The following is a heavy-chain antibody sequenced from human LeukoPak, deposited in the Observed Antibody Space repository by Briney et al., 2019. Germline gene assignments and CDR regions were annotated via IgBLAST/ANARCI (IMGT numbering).Heavy chain of an antibody. CDR1: GGSISSHY. D-gene: IGHD3-22*01. CDR2: IYYSGST. CDR3: ARGPTYDSSGYYFDAFDI. J-gene: IGHJ3*02. V-gene: IGHV4-59*11. Sequence: PSETLSLTCTVSGGSISSHYWSWIRQPPGKGLEWIGYIYYSGSTNYNPSLKSRVTISVDTSKNQFSLKLSSVTAADTAVYYCARGPTYDSSGYYFDAFDIWGQGTMVTVSS.